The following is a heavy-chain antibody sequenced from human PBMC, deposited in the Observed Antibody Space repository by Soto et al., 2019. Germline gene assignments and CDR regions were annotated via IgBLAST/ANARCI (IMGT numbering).Heavy chain of an antibody. CDR3: ASPRSYALSQH. V-gene: IGHV3-30-3*01. J-gene: IGHJ1*01. Sequence: PGGSLRLSCAASGFTFSSYAMHWVRQAPGKGLEWVAVISYDGSNKYYADSVKGRFTISRDNSKNTLYLQMNSLRAEDTAVYYCASPRSYALSQHWGQGTWVTVSP. D-gene: IGHD2-2*01. CDR2: ISYDGSNK. CDR1: GFTFSSYA.